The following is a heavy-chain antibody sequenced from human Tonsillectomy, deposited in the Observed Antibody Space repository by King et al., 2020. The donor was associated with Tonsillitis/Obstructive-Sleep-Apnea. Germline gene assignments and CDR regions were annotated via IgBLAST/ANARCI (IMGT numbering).Heavy chain of an antibody. CDR3: VRDNRGEVMDD. CDR1: RFTFRSYG. Sequence: QVQLVESGGGVVQPGRSLRLSCAASRFTFRSYGMHWVRQAPGKGLEWVAIIWYDGSNKYSAESVKGRFTIPRDKSKNTLYLQMNSLRAEDTAVYYCVRDNRGEVMDDWGQGTTVTVSS. D-gene: IGHD2-21*01. V-gene: IGHV3-33*01. J-gene: IGHJ6*02. CDR2: IWYDGSNK.